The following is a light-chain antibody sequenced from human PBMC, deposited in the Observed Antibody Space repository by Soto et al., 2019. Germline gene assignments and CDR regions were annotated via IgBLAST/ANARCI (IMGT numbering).Light chain of an antibody. CDR1: QDISNS. CDR2: AAS. V-gene: IGKV1-27*01. Sequence: DIQMTQSPSSLSASIGDRSTITCRTSQDISNSLAWYQQKPGKAPKLLIFAASTLQSGVPSRFSGGGPGTEFTLTIRSLQPEDVATYYCQKYNFAPWTFGQGTKVDIK. J-gene: IGKJ1*01. CDR3: QKYNFAPWT.